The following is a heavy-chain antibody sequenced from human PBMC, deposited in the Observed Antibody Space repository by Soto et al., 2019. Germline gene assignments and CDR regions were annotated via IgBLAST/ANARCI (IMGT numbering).Heavy chain of an antibody. J-gene: IGHJ4*02. Sequence: QVQLVESGGGVVQPGRSLRLSCAASGFTFSSYAMHWVRQAPGKGLEWVAVISYDGSNKYYADSVKGRFTISRDNSKNTLYLQMNSLRAEDTAVYYCARKLTNGYSSGCDYWGQGTLVTVSS. CDR2: ISYDGSNK. CDR1: GFTFSSYA. CDR3: ARKLTNGYSSGCDY. D-gene: IGHD6-19*01. V-gene: IGHV3-30-3*01.